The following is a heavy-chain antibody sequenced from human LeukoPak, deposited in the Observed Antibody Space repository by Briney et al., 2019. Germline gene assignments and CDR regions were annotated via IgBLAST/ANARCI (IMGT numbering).Heavy chain of an antibody. D-gene: IGHD2-2*02. Sequence: SETLSLTCAVYGGSFSGYYWSWIRQPPGKGLEWIGEINDSESTSYAPSLKNRVTISLDTSKNQFSLKMFSMTAADTAVYYCARARFEVYTMRSFYYGMDVWDQGTTVTVSS. CDR2: INDSEST. J-gene: IGHJ6*02. V-gene: IGHV4-34*01. CDR1: GGSFSGYY. CDR3: ARARFEVYTMRSFYYGMDV.